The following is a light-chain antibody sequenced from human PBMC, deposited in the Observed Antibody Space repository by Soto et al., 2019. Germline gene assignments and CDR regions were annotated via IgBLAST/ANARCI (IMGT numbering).Light chain of an antibody. CDR3: QHYGSSPFT. Sequence: EIVLTQSPGTLSVSPGERATLSCRASQSVSSSYLAWYQQKPGQAPRLLIYGASSRATGIPDRFSGSESGTDFTLTISRLEPEDFAVYYCQHYGSSPFTFGPGTKVDIK. V-gene: IGKV3-20*01. J-gene: IGKJ3*01. CDR1: QSVSSSY. CDR2: GAS.